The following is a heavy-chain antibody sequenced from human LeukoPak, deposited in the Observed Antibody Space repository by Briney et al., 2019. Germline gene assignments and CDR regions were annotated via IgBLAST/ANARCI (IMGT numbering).Heavy chain of an antibody. CDR1: GFAFSNYA. CDR2: ISGDAIYT. J-gene: IGHJ4*02. Sequence: GGSLRLSCAASGFAFSNYAMTWVRQAPGKGLQWVSAISGDAIYTYYLDSVSGRFTTSRDSSKNTLFLQVNSLRADDTAVYYCAKNYGTSRPFYDYWGQGIVVTVSS. CDR3: AKNYGTSRPFYDY. D-gene: IGHD4-17*01. V-gene: IGHV3-23*01.